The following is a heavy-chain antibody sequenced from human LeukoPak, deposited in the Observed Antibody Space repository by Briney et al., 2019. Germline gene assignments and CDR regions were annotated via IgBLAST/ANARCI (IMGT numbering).Heavy chain of an antibody. CDR3: ARDRLNRFYYDILTGLTNGVNWFDP. CDR2: INPSGGST. D-gene: IGHD3-9*01. CDR1: GYTFTSYY. Sequence: ASVKVSCKASGYTFTSYYMHWVRQAPGQGLEWMGIINPSGGSTSYAQKFQGRVTMTRDTSTGTVYMELSSLRSEDTAVYYCARDRLNRFYYDILTGLTNGVNWFDPWGQGTLVTVSS. V-gene: IGHV1-46*01. J-gene: IGHJ5*02.